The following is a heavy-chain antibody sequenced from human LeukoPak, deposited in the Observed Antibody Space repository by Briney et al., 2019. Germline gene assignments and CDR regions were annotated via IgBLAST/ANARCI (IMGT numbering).Heavy chain of an antibody. J-gene: IGHJ4*02. V-gene: IGHV4-59*08. Sequence: PSETLSLTCTVSGGSISSYYWSWIRQPPGKGLEWIGYIYYSGSTNYNPSLKSRVTISVDTSKNQFSLKLSSVTAADTAVYYCARRGYRGYYAQWGQGTLVTVSS. CDR3: ARRGYRGYYAQ. CDR1: GGSISSYY. D-gene: IGHD3-22*01. CDR2: IYYSGST.